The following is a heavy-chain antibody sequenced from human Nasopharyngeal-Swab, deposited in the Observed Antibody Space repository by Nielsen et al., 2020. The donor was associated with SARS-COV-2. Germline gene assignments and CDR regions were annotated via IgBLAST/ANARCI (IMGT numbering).Heavy chain of an antibody. Sequence: SETLSLTCTVSGYSISSGCYWGWIRQPPGKGLEWIGSIYHSGSTYYNPSLKSRVTISVDTSKNQFSLKLSSVTAADTAVYYCARATAVRGVTDAFDIWGQGTMVAVSS. CDR2: IYHSGST. CDR1: GYSISSGCY. CDR3: ARATAVRGVTDAFDI. J-gene: IGHJ3*02. D-gene: IGHD3-10*02. V-gene: IGHV4-38-2*02.